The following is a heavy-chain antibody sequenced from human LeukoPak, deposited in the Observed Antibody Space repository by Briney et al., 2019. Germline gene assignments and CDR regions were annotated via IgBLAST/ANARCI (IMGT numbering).Heavy chain of an antibody. D-gene: IGHD2-15*01. V-gene: IGHV6-1*01. Sequence: SQTLSLNCAISGDSVSSSTAAWNWIRQSPSRGLEWLGRTYYRPKWYSDFAEYVKSRITIDPDTSKNQFSLQLNSVTPDDTAVYFCARGQTGSGRIFDYWGQGTLVTVSS. J-gene: IGHJ4*02. CDR2: TYYRPKWYS. CDR3: ARGQTGSGRIFDY. CDR1: GDSVSSSTAA.